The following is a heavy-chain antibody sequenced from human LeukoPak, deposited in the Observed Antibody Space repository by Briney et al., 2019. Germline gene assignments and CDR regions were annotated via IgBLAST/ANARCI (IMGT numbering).Heavy chain of an antibody. CDR1: GGSISSGSYY. V-gene: IGHV4-61*01. Sequence: PSQTLSLTCTVSGGSISSGSYYWSWIRQPPGKGLEWIGYIYYSGSTNYNPSLKSRVTISVDTSKNQFSLKLSSVTAADTAVYYCARGTMVRGPGLGYGMDVWGQGTTVTVSS. CDR2: IYYSGST. D-gene: IGHD3-10*01. J-gene: IGHJ6*02. CDR3: ARGTMVRGPGLGYGMDV.